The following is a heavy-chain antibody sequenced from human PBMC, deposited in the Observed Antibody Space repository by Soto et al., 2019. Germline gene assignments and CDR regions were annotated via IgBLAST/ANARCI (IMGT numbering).Heavy chain of an antibody. CDR2: ISYDGSNK. CDR3: ARGRTGYYIST. J-gene: IGHJ4*02. V-gene: IGHV3-30-3*01. D-gene: IGHD3-9*01. CDR1: GFTFSHYA. Sequence: QVQLVESGGGVVQPGRSLRLSCAASGFTFSHYAMHWVRQAPGKGLEWVTLISYDGSNKYYADSVKGRFTISRDDSQNTLYLKMNSLRVENREVYYCARGRTGYYISTGGQEPLFPFPS.